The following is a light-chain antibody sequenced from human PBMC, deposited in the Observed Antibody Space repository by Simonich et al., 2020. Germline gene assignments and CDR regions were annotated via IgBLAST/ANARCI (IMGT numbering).Light chain of an antibody. CDR2: WAS. Sequence: EIVMTQSPDSLAVSLGERATIKCKSSQSVLYSSNNKNYLAWYQQKPGQTPKLLIYWASTRESGVPDRFSGSGSGTDFTLTISSLQAEDVAVYYCQQYYSTPLTFGGGTKVEIK. V-gene: IGKV4-1*01. J-gene: IGKJ4*01. CDR3: QQYYSTPLT. CDR1: QSVLYSSNNKNY.